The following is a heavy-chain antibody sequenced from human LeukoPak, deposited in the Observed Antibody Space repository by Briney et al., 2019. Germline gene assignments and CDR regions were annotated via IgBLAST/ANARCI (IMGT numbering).Heavy chain of an antibody. Sequence: GRSLRLSCAASGFTFGNHVMHWVRQAPGKGLEWVSAIDWSGGTSAYAVSVKGRFTISRDDANSFLYLQMNRLRPEDTAFYLCVRGQARETTPAGWGSHLDRWGLGTLVTVSS. J-gene: IGHJ5*02. CDR1: GFTFGNHV. CDR3: VRGQARETTPAGWGSHLDR. D-gene: IGHD1-7*01. CDR2: IDWSGGTS. V-gene: IGHV3-9*01.